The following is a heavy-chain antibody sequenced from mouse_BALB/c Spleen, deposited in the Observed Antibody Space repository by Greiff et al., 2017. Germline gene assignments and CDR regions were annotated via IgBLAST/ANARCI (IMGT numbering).Heavy chain of an antibody. D-gene: IGHD2-10*02. CDR2: INPSNGGT. CDR3: TRSGYGNYYFDY. Sequence: QVQLQQSGAELVKPGASVKLSCKASGYTFTSYYMYWVKQRPGQGLEWIGEINPSNGGTNFNEKFKSKATLTVDKSSSTAYMQLSSLTSEDSAVYYCTRSGYGNYYFDYWGQGTTLTVSS. V-gene: IGHV1S81*02. J-gene: IGHJ2*01. CDR1: GYTFTSYY.